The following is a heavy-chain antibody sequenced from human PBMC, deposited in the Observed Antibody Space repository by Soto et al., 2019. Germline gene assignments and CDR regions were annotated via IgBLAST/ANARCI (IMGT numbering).Heavy chain of an antibody. CDR1: GCTFSCYA. J-gene: IGHJ3*02. CDR3: SRAWGSGATEGGAFDI. Sequence: SVKVSCKASGCTFSCYAISWVRQAPAQGLEWMGGIIPIFGTANYAQKFQGRVTITADESTSTTYMELSNLRSEDTAVYDCSRAWGSGATEGGAFDIWGQGTMVTVSS. CDR2: IIPIFGTA. V-gene: IGHV1-69*13. D-gene: IGHD3-10*01.